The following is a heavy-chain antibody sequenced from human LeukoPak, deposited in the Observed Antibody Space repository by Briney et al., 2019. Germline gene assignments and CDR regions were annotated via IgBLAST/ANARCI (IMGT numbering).Heavy chain of an antibody. Sequence: ASVKVSCKASGYTFTSYGISWVQQAPGQGLEWMGWISAYNGNTNYAQKLQGRVTMTTDTSTSTAYMELRSLRSDDTAVYYCAARRVVPAAIREDYWGQGTLVTVSS. D-gene: IGHD2-2*01. CDR1: GYTFTSYG. V-gene: IGHV1-18*01. CDR2: ISAYNGNT. CDR3: AARRVVPAAIREDY. J-gene: IGHJ4*02.